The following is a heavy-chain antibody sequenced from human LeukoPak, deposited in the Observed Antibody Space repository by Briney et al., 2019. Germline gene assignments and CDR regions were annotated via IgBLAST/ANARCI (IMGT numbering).Heavy chain of an antibody. V-gene: IGHV3-53*01. CDR1: GFTVSSNY. D-gene: IGHD1-26*01. CDR2: IYSGGST. Sequence: PGGSLRLSCAASGFTVSSNYMSWVRQAPGKGLEWVSVIYSGGSTYYADSVKGRFTISRDISKNTLYLQMNSLRAEDTAVYYCAREGSLGGSYGNDYWGQGTLDTVSS. J-gene: IGHJ4*02. CDR3: AREGSLGGSYGNDY.